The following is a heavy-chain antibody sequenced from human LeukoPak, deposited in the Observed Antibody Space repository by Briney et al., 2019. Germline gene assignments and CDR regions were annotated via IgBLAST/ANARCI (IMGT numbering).Heavy chain of an antibody. D-gene: IGHD3-16*01. CDR2: IWYDGSNK. CDR3: ARYRGGSHCLGY. Sequence: GGTLRLSCEASGFTFSSYGMHWVRQAPGKGLEWVAVIWYDGSNKYYADSVKGRFIISRDNSKNTLYLQMNSLRAEDTAVYYCARYRGGSHCLGYWGQGTLVTVSS. CDR1: GFTFSSYG. J-gene: IGHJ4*02. V-gene: IGHV3-33*01.